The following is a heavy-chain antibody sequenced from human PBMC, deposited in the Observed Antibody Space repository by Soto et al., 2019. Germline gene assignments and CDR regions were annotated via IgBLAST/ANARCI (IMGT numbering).Heavy chain of an antibody. CDR2: IYPGDSDI. D-gene: IGHD3-3*01. V-gene: IGHV5-51*01. J-gene: IGHJ4*02. Sequence: GESLKISCKGSGYSFTNYWIGWVRQMPGKGLEWMGIIYPGDSDIRYSPSFQGQVTISADKSISTAYLHWSSLTASDTAMYYCARSMNYDFWSGYRFDYWGQGTAVTVSS. CDR1: GYSFTNYW. CDR3: ARSMNYDFWSGYRFDY.